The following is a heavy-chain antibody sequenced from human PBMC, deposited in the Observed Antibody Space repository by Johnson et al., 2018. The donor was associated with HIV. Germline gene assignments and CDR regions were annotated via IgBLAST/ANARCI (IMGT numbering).Heavy chain of an antibody. D-gene: IGHD6-13*01. J-gene: IGHJ3*02. Sequence: VQLVESGGGVVQPGRSLRLSCAASGFTFSSYGMHWVRQAPGKGLEYVSAISSNGGSTYYANSVKGRFTISRDNSKNTLYLQMGSLRAEDMAVYYCATSTVSDSSSWYHLEMAFDIWGQGTMVTVSS. CDR2: ISSNGGST. CDR3: ATSTVSDSSSWYHLEMAFDI. CDR1: GFTFSSYG. V-gene: IGHV3-64*01.